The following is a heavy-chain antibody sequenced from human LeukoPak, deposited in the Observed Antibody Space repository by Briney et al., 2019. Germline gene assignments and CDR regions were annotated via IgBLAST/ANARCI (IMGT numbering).Heavy chain of an antibody. CDR3: ERGAYSYPSNAFDS. D-gene: IGHD5-18*01. CDR2: IYTSSNYI. CDR1: ASTFSSYS. J-gene: IGHJ3*02. Sequence: PGGSLRLSCAASASTFSSYSMNWVRQAPGKGLEWVSYIYTSSNYIYYADSVKGRCTISRDNAKNSLYLQISILTAGDTTVYYCERGAYSYPSNAFDSWGQGTMVIVSP. V-gene: IGHV3-21*01.